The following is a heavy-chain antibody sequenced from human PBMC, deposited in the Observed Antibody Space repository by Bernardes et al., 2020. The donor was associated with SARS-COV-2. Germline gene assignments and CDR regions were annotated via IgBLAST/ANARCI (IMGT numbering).Heavy chain of an antibody. Sequence: ASPKVVCKASGYTFTSNGISWVRQTPGQGLEWMGWLSAYNGNTNYAQKLQGRVTMTTDTSTSTAYMELRSLRSDDTAVYYCARLRNDYGGNSDYYYYGMDVWGQGTTVTVSS. CDR3: ARLRNDYGGNSDYYYYGMDV. J-gene: IGHJ6*02. D-gene: IGHD4-17*01. CDR2: LSAYNGNT. CDR1: GYTFTSNG. V-gene: IGHV1-18*01.